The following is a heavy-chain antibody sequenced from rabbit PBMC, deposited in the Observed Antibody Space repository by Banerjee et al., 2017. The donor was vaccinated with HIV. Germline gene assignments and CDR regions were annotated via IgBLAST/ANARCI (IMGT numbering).Heavy chain of an antibody. J-gene: IGHJ4*01. CDR2: IDPIFGIT. Sequence: QEQLVESGGGLVQPGGSLKLSCKASGFDFSSYGVSWVRQAPGKGLEWIGYIDPIFGITYFANWVNGRFTISSHNAQNTLFLQLNSLTAADTSTYFCVIEVAARSSLWGQGTLVTVS. CDR1: GFDFSSYG. D-gene: IGHD4-1*01. CDR3: VIEVAARSSL. V-gene: IGHV1S47*01.